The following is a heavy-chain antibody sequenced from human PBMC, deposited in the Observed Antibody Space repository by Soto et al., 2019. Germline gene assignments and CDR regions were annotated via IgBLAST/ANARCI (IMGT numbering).Heavy chain of an antibody. CDR2: INSDGSST. D-gene: IGHD1-26*01. J-gene: IGHJ6*02. V-gene: IGHV3-74*01. CDR1: GFTFSSYA. CDR3: ARDAYSGSYYDINYYYYYGMDV. Sequence: GGSLRLSCAASGFTFSSYAMHWVRQAPGKGLVWVSRINSDGSSTSYADSVKGRFTISRDNAKNTLYLQMNSLRAEDTAVYYCARDAYSGSYYDINYYYYYGMDVWGQGTTVTVSS.